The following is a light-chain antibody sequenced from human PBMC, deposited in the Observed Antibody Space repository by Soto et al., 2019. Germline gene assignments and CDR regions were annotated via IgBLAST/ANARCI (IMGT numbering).Light chain of an antibody. CDR2: DVS. CDR3: SSYTRGSTHV. CDR1: SSDVGGYNF. V-gene: IGLV2-14*03. J-gene: IGLJ1*01. Sequence: QSALTQPASVSASPGQSITISCTGTSSDVGGYNFVSWYQQHAGKVPKLILYDVSKRPSGVSNRFSGSKSGNTASLTISGLQAEDEADYYCSSYTRGSTHVFGTGTKLTVL.